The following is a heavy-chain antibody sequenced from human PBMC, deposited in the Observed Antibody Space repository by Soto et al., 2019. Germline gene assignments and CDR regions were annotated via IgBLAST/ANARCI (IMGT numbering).Heavy chain of an antibody. CDR2: IYYSGST. J-gene: IGHJ6*02. CDR3: ARDPLSDSSLTEYYYYGMDV. V-gene: IGHV4-31*03. CDR1: GGSISSGGYY. D-gene: IGHD6-6*01. Sequence: PSETLSLTCTVSGGSISSGGYYWSWIRQHPGKGLEWIGYIYYSGSTYYNPSLKSRVTISVDTSKNQFSLKLSSVTAADTAVYYCARDPLSDSSLTEYYYYGMDVWGQGTTVTVSS.